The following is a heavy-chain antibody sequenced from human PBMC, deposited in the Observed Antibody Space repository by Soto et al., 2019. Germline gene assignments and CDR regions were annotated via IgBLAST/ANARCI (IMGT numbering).Heavy chain of an antibody. V-gene: IGHV3-23*01. J-gene: IGHJ4*02. Sequence: GGSLRLSCAASVLTFSLYTMSWVRQAPGKGLEWVSGIYGSASKTFYADSVKGRFTISRDQSRNTLYLQMNSLRAEDTAVYYCARDRGAIMITFGTFDYWGQGTLVTVSS. CDR2: IYGSASKT. D-gene: IGHD3-16*01. CDR1: VLTFSLYT. CDR3: ARDRGAIMITFGTFDY.